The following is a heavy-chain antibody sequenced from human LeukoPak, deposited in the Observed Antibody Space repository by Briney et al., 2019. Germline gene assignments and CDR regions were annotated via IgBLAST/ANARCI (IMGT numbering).Heavy chain of an antibody. J-gene: IGHJ4*02. CDR2: ISDGGRT. V-gene: IGHV4-39*02. D-gene: IGHD3-10*01. Sequence: SETLSLTCTVSGDSITSRSNYWGWFRQPPGKGLEWIGTISDGGRTFYNPSLQSRVTLSLDSSKNRFALRLKSVTDADTAHYYCARRRGYHFDYWGQGTLVTISS. CDR1: GDSITSRSNY. CDR3: ARRRGYHFDY.